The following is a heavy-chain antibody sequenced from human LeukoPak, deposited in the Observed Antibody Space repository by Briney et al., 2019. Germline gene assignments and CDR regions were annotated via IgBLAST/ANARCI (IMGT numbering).Heavy chain of an antibody. CDR2: IYHSGST. V-gene: IGHV4-38-2*02. J-gene: IGHJ4*02. Sequence: LETLSLTCTVSGYSISSGYYWGWIRQPPGKGLEWIGSIYHSGSTYYNPSLKSRVTISVDTSKNQFSLKLSSVTAADTAVYYCASSSGIAVAGFDYWGQGTLVTVSS. CDR3: ASSSGIAVAGFDY. CDR1: GYSISSGYY. D-gene: IGHD6-19*01.